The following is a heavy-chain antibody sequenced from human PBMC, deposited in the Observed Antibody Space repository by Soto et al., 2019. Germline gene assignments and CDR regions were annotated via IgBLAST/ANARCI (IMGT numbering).Heavy chain of an antibody. D-gene: IGHD5-12*01. CDR1: GFTFSSYA. J-gene: IGHJ6*03. CDR3: AKPPLNSGYDRYRLHYYYYMDF. Sequence: AGGSLRLSCAASGFTFSSYAMSWVRQAPGKGLEWVSAISGSGGSTYYADSVKGRFTISRDNSKNTLYLQMNSLRAEDTAVYYCAKPPLNSGYDRYRLHYYYYMDFWGKGTTVTVSS. CDR2: ISGSGGST. V-gene: IGHV3-23*01.